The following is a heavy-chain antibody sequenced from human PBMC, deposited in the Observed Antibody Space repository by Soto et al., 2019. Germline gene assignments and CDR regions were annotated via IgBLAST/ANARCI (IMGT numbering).Heavy chain of an antibody. V-gene: IGHV1-18*01. CDR2: ISAYNGNT. J-gene: IGHJ5*02. D-gene: IGHD3-9*01. CDR1: GYTFTSYG. Sequence: ASVKVSCKVSGYTFTSYGISWVRQAPGQGLEWMGWISAYNGNTNYAQKLQGRVTMTTDTSTSTAYMELRSLRSDDTAVYYCARESRGWGYDILTGYWGNWFDPWGQGTLVTVSS. CDR3: ARESRGWGYDILTGYWGNWFDP.